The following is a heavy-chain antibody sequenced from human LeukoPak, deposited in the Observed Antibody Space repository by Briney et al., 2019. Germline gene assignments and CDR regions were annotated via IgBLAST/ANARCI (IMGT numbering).Heavy chain of an antibody. V-gene: IGHV4-39*07. D-gene: IGHD2-2*02. CDR3: ARDRVVVVPAAIRARGGYDAFDI. CDR2: IYYSGST. CDR1: GGSISSSSYY. J-gene: IGHJ3*02. Sequence: SETLSLTCTVSGGSISSSSYYWGWIRQLPGKGLEWIGSIYYSGSTYYNPSLKSRVTISVDTSKNQFSLKLSSVTAADTAVYYCARDRVVVVPAAIRARGGYDAFDIWGQGTMVTVSS.